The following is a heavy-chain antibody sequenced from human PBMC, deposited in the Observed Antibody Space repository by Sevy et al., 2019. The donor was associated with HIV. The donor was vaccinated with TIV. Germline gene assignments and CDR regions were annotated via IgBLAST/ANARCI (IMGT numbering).Heavy chain of an antibody. Sequence: GGCLRLSCAASGFTFSSYAMHWVRQAPGKGLEWVAVISYDGSNKYYADSVKGRFTISRDNSKNTLYLQMNSLRAEDTAVYYCARAQHTHDYYYGMDVWGQGTQVTVSS. CDR2: ISYDGSNK. J-gene: IGHJ6*02. V-gene: IGHV3-30-3*01. CDR3: ARAQHTHDYYYGMDV. CDR1: GFTFSSYA. D-gene: IGHD2-21*01.